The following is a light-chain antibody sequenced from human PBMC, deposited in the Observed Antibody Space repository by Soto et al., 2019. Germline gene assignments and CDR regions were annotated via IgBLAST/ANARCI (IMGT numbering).Light chain of an antibody. CDR1: QSVGSQ. CDR3: QQRTNWPRT. Sequence: DIVLAQSPATLSLSPGERATLSCRASQSVGSQLAWYQQKPGQAPRLLIYDTSNRATGIPARFSGSGSGTDFTLTISSLEPEDFAFYYCQQRTNWPRTFGQGTTVETK. CDR2: DTS. V-gene: IGKV3-11*01. J-gene: IGKJ1*01.